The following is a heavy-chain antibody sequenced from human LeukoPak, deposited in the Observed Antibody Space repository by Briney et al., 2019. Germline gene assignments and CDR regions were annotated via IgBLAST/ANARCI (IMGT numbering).Heavy chain of an antibody. CDR2: IKSQTDGGTT. D-gene: IGHD4-17*01. J-gene: IGHJ4*02. V-gene: IGHV3-15*01. CDR1: GRTFSYVW. CDR3: VRYGPRNYFDY. Sequence: GGSLRLSCAASGRTFSYVWMSWVRQAPGKGLEWVGRIKSQTDGGTTDYAAPVKGRFTISRDDSKNTLHLQMNSLKTEDTAVYYCVRYGPRNYFDYWGQGTLVTVSS.